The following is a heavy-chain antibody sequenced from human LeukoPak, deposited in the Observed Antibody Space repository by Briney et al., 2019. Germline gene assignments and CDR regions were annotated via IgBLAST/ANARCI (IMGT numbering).Heavy chain of an antibody. CDR1: GGSISSHY. CDR3: ARDFRPSREKYSYSYSMDV. CDR2: IYYSGST. Sequence: SETLSLTCTVSGGSISSHYWSWIRQPPGKGLEWIGYIYYSGSTNYNPSLKSRVTISVDTSKNQFSLKLSSVTAADTPVYYCARDFRPSREKYSYSYSMDVWGKGTTVTVSS. D-gene: IGHD2/OR15-2a*01. J-gene: IGHJ6*03. V-gene: IGHV4-59*11.